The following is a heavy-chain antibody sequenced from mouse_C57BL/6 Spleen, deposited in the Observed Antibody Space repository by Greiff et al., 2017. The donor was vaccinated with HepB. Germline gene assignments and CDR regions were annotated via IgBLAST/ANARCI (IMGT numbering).Heavy chain of an antibody. CDR2: ISDGGSYT. D-gene: IGHD1-1*01. V-gene: IGHV5-4*01. CDR3: ARDGNGTLYYAMDY. Sequence: EVKLMESGGGLVKPGGSLKLSCAASGFTFSSYAMSWVRQTPEKRLEWVATISDGGSYTYYPDNVKGRFTISRDNAKNNLYLQMSHLKSEDTAMYYCARDGNGTLYYAMDYWGQGTSVTVSS. J-gene: IGHJ4*01. CDR1: GFTFSSYA.